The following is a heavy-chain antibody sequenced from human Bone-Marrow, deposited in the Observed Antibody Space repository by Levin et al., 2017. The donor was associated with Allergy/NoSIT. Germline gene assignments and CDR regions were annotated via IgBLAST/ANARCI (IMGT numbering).Heavy chain of an antibody. D-gene: IGHD6-19*01. CDR3: VRDRTRGIAVTGTFFDS. Sequence: GESLKISCAASGFTFISYAMHWVRQAPGKGLEWLAVISYDGSNKFYAGSVKGRFTISRDNSKNTLSLQMSSLRLEDTAIYYCVRDRTRGIAVTGTFFDSWGQGSHVIVSS. CDR2: ISYDGSNK. J-gene: IGHJ4*02. CDR1: GFTFISYA. V-gene: IGHV3-30*04.